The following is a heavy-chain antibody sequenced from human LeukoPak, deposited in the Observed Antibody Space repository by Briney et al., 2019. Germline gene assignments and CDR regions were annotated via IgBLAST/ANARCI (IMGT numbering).Heavy chain of an antibody. Sequence: GGSLTLSCAASGFTFSSYWMHWVRQAPGKGLVWVSRINSDGSSTSYADSVKGRFTISRDNAKNTLYLQMNSLRAEDTAVYYCARGASSSWLYYFDYWGQGTLVTVSS. CDR1: GFTFSSYW. CDR3: ARGASSSWLYYFDY. D-gene: IGHD6-13*01. CDR2: INSDGSST. V-gene: IGHV3-74*01. J-gene: IGHJ4*02.